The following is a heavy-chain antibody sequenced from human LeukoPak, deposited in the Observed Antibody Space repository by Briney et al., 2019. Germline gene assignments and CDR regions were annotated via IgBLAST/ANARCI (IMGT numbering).Heavy chain of an antibody. CDR2: ISAYNGNT. J-gene: IGHJ5*02. CDR3: ARDLGTHGPLYDFCSGYYTNWFDP. D-gene: IGHD3-3*01. CDR1: GYTFTSYG. V-gene: IGHV1-18*01. Sequence: GASVKVSCKASGYTFTSYGISWVRQAPGQGLEWMGWISAYNGNTNYAQKLQGRVTMTTDTSTSTAYMELRSLRSDDTAVYYCARDLGTHGPLYDFCSGYYTNWFDPWGQGTLVTVSS.